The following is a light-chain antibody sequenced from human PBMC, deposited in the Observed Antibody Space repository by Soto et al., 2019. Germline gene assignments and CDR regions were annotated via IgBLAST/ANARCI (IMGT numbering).Light chain of an antibody. V-gene: IGLV3-1*01. CDR1: KLGDKY. CDR3: QAWDSSTVV. CDR2: QDS. J-gene: IGLJ2*01. Sequence: SSELTQPPSVSVSPGQTAIITCSGDKLGDKYACWYQQKPGQSPVLVISQDSKRPSGIPERFSGSNSGNTATLTISGTQAMDEADYYCQAWDSSTVVFGGGTKLTVL.